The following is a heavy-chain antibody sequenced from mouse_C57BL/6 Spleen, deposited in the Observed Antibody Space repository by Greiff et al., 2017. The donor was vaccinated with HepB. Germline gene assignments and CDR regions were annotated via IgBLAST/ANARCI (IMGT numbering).Heavy chain of an antibody. CDR3: ARTGMAY. CDR2: ISSGSSTI. D-gene: IGHD4-1*01. J-gene: IGHJ3*01. Sequence: EVKLMESGGGLVKPGGSLKLSCAASGFTFSDYGMHWVRQVPEKGLEWVAYISSGSSTIYYADTVKGRFTISRDNAKNTLFLQMTSLRSEDTAMYYCARTGMAYWGQGTLVTVSA. V-gene: IGHV5-17*01. CDR1: GFTFSDYG.